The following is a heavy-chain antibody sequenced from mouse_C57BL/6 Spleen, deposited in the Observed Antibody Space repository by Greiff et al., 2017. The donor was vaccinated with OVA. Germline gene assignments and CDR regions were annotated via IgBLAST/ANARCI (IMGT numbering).Heavy chain of an antibody. J-gene: IGHJ2*01. V-gene: IGHV1-15*01. D-gene: IGHD1-1*01. Sequence: QVQLQQSGAELVRPGASVTLSCKASGYTFTDYEMHWVKQTPVHGLEWIGAIDPETGGTAYNQKFKGKAILTADKSSSTAYMELRSLTSDDSAVYYCTRKGVYYGSSRDYFDYWGQGTTLTVSS. CDR2: IDPETGGT. CDR1: GYTFTDYE. CDR3: TRKGVYYGSSRDYFDY.